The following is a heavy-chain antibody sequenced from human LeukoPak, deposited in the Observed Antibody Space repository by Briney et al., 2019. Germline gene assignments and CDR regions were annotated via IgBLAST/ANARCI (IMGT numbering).Heavy chain of an antibody. V-gene: IGHV4-39*07. CDR3: AREGRIVVVTHPVDY. J-gene: IGHJ4*02. Sequence: SETLSLTCTVSGDSISSVTYYWGWIRQPPGKGPEWIGSISYSGSTYYNPSLKSRVTISVDTSKNQFSLKLSSVTAADTAVYYCAREGRIVVVTHPVDYWGQGTLVTVSS. CDR2: ISYSGST. D-gene: IGHD4-23*01. CDR1: GDSISSVTYY.